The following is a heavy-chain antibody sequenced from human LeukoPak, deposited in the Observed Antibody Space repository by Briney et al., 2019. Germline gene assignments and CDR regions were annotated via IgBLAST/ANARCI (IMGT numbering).Heavy chain of an antibody. J-gene: IGHJ4*02. CDR2: IKQDESEK. CDR1: GFTFSSYW. D-gene: IGHD3-3*01. CDR3: ARFATLSGYAFDY. Sequence: GGSLRLSCAASGFTFSSYWMSWVRQAPGKGLEWVANIKQDESEKYYVDSVKGRFTISRDNAKNSLYLQMNSLRAEDTAVYYCARFATLSGYAFDYWGQGTLVTVSS. V-gene: IGHV3-7*01.